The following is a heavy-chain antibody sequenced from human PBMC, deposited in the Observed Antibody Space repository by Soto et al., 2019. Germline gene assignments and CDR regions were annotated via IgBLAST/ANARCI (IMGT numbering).Heavy chain of an antibody. D-gene: IGHD6-13*01. CDR3: ARHRVRRSRGGMDV. CDR1: GFTFSSYG. V-gene: IGHV3-33*01. J-gene: IGHJ6*02. Sequence: PGGSLRLSCAASGFTFSSYGMHWVRQAPGKGLEWVAFIWYDGSNKYYADSVKGRFTISRDNSKNTLYLQMNSLRAEATAVYYCARHRVRRSRGGMDVWGQGTRVTVSX. CDR2: IWYDGSNK.